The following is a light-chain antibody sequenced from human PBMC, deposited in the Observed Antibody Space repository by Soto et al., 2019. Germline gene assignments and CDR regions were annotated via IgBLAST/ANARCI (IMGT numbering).Light chain of an antibody. CDR2: GAS. V-gene: IGKV3-11*01. CDR3: QQRSDWLRT. Sequence: EIVLTQSPATLSLSPGERATLSCRASQSVSSNLAWYQHKRGQAPRLLIYGASNRATGIPARFSGSGSGTDFTLTISSLEHEDFGVYYCQQRSDWLRTLRQGTKADIK. J-gene: IGKJ1*01. CDR1: QSVSSN.